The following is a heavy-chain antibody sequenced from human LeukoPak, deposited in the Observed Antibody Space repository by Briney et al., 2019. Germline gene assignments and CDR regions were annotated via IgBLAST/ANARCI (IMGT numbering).Heavy chain of an antibody. Sequence: GASVKVSCKASGYRFTSYGISCVRQAPGQGLEWMGWISANDGSANYTQKLRGRVTMTTDTPTSTAYMEIRDLRSDDTAVYYCARGVVVHYTWFDPWGQGTLVTVSS. D-gene: IGHD2-2*01. CDR3: ARGVVVHYTWFDP. V-gene: IGHV1-18*01. CDR2: ISANDGSA. CDR1: GYRFTSYG. J-gene: IGHJ5*02.